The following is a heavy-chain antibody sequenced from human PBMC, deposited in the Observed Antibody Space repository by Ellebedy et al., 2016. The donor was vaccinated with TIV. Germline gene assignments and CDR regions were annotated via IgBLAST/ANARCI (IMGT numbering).Heavy chain of an antibody. CDR2: IIPIFGTA. V-gene: IGHV1-69*06. CDR1: GGTFSSYA. CDR3: ARGDGSGSYPLGT. Sequence: SVKVSXXASGGTFSSYAISWVRQAPGQGLEWMGGIIPIFGTANYAQKFQGRVTITADKSTSTAYMELSSLRSEDTAVYYCARGDGSGSYPLGTWGQGTTVTVSS. J-gene: IGHJ6*02. D-gene: IGHD3-10*01.